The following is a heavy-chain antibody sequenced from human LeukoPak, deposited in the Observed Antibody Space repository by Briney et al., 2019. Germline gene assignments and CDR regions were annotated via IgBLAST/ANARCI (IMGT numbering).Heavy chain of an antibody. CDR3: VRDPQIDWNRPSPLS. D-gene: IGHD1-1*01. V-gene: IGHV3-33*01. CDR2: IWFDGSTQ. CDR1: GFAFSAHG. Sequence: GGSLRLSCAASGFAFSAHGMHWVRQAPGKGLEWVSVIWFDGSTQYYTDSVKGRFTISRDNSKNTLFLQMHSLRAEDTAVYYCVRDPQIDWNRPSPLSWGQGTLVTVSS. J-gene: IGHJ5*02.